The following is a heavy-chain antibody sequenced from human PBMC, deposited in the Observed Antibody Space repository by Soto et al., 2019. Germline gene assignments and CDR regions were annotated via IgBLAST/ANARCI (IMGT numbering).Heavy chain of an antibody. J-gene: IGHJ4*02. CDR2: ISSSSYT. V-gene: IGHV3-11*06. CDR3: VCGYSYGYFDY. CDR1: GFTFSDYY. D-gene: IGHD5-18*01. Sequence: GGSLRLSCAASGFTFSDYYMSWIRQAPGKGLEWVSYISSSSYTNYADSVKGRFTISRDNAKNSLYLQMNSLRAEDTAVYYCVCGYSYGYFDYWGQGTLVTVSS.